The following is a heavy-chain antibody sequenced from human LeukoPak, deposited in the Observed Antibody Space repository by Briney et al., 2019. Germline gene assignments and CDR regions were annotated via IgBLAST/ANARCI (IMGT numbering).Heavy chain of an antibody. J-gene: IGHJ6*02. Sequence: GGSLRLSCAASGFTFSSYAMHWVRQAPGKGLEWVAVISYDGSNKYYADSVKGRFTISRDNSKNTLYLQMNSLRAEDTAVYYCARGGDYDILTGYLSVGYYGMDVWGQGTTVTVSS. CDR1: GFTFSSYA. D-gene: IGHD3-9*01. CDR2: ISYDGSNK. CDR3: ARGGDYDILTGYLSVGYYGMDV. V-gene: IGHV3-30-3*01.